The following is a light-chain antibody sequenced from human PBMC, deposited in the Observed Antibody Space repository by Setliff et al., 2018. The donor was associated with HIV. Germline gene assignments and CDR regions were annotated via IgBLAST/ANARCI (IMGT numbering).Light chain of an antibody. CDR1: TSDIGAYTY. V-gene: IGLV2-14*03. Sequence: QSALTQPASVSGSPGQSITLSCTGTTSDIGAYTYVSWYRQHPGKAPQLIIYDVDKRPSGVSHRFSGSKSGNTASLTISGLQAEDEADYFCSSYINSLTFGGGTRVT. CDR3: SSYINSLT. CDR2: DVD. J-gene: IGLJ1*01.